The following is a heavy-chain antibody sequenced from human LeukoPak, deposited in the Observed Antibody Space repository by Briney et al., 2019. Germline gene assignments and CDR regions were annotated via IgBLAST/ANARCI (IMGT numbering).Heavy chain of an antibody. CDR3: AKIHQNRVVVGAKGAFDI. Sequence: GGSLRLSCAASGFTVSLNYMSWVRQAPGKGLECVSVLYSDGTTFYADSVKGRFTISRDTSKDTVYLQMDSLRAEDTAIYYCAKIHQNRVVVGAKGAFDIWGQGTVVTVSS. CDR1: GFTVSLNY. D-gene: IGHD2-15*01. J-gene: IGHJ3*02. CDR2: LYSDGTT. V-gene: IGHV3-53*01.